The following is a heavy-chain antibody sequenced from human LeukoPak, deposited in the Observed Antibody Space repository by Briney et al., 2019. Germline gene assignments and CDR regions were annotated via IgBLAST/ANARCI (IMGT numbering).Heavy chain of an antibody. CDR1: GYSFTSYW. Sequence: GESLKISCKGSGYSFTSYWISWVRQAPGQGLEWMGWISAYNGNTNYAQKLQGRVTMTTDTSTSTAYMELRSLRSDDTAVYYCARGSNYDYVWGSYRPDYYFDYWGQGTLVTVSS. V-gene: IGHV1-18*04. CDR3: ARGSNYDYVWGSYRPDYYFDY. J-gene: IGHJ4*02. D-gene: IGHD3-16*02. CDR2: ISAYNGNT.